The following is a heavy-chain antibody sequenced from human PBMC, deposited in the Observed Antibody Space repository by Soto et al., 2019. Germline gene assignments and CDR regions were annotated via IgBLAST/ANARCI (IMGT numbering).Heavy chain of an antibody. D-gene: IGHD6-6*01. Sequence: PSETLSLTCTVSGGSVNSDNYYWSWIRQLPGRGLDWIGYIYHTGSTNYNPSRNSRVTISVDTSRNQFSLKLNSVTAADTAVYYCAREFSNSPEAFDSWGQGTLVTVSS. CDR1: GGSVNSDNYY. CDR3: AREFSNSPEAFDS. J-gene: IGHJ4*02. V-gene: IGHV4-61*01. CDR2: IYHTGST.